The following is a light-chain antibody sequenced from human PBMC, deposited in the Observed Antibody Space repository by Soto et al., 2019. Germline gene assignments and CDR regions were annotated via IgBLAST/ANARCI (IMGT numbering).Light chain of an antibody. CDR3: QQYNSYPYT. V-gene: IGKV1-5*03. CDR2: KAS. Sequence: DIQMTQSPSTLSASVGDRVTITCRASQSISSWLAWYQQKPGKAPKLLIYKASSLESGVPSRFSGSGSGNECTLNISSLQTDDFASYYCQQYNSYPYTFSEGTKLEIK. J-gene: IGKJ2*01. CDR1: QSISSW.